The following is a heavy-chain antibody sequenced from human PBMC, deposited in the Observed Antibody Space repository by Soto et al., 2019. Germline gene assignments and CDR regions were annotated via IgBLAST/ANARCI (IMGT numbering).Heavy chain of an antibody. Sequence: QVQLGQSGAELKKPAAYVKVSCKVSGHTLSDLSIYGVRQAPGKGLEWMGGFDPEDGEKIYAQKFQGRVTMTEDTSTDTAYTELSSRRSEDTAVYYCTTGVTTFDCWGQGTVVTVAS. CDR1: GHTLSDLS. CDR2: FDPEDGEK. V-gene: IGHV1-24*01. D-gene: IGHD1-1*01. CDR3: TTGVTTFDC. J-gene: IGHJ4*02.